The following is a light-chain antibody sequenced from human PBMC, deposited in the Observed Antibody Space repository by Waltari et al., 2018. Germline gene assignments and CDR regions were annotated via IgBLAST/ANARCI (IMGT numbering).Light chain of an antibody. J-gene: IGLJ1*01. CDR1: SSDDGGYDD. CDR2: DVS. Sequence: QSALTQPSSAYGPPVQSITISGTGTSSDDGGYDDVSWYQQQPGKAPKLMIYDVSNRPSGVSNRFSGSKSGNTASLTISGLQAEDEADYYCSSYTSSSTLDFGSGTKVTVL. CDR3: SSYTSSSTLD. V-gene: IGLV2-14*03.